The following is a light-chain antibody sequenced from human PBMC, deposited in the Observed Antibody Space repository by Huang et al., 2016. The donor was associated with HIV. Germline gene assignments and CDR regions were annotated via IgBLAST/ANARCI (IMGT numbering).Light chain of an antibody. CDR1: QSVTSN. Sequence: EIVMTQSPATLSVSPGERATLSCRASQSVTSNLAWYQQKPGQAPRLLLDGASTRATGIPARFSGSGSGTEFTLTISSLQSEDFAVYYCQRYDNWPKFTFGPGTKVDIK. CDR2: GAS. V-gene: IGKV3-15*01. CDR3: QRYDNWPKFT. J-gene: IGKJ3*01.